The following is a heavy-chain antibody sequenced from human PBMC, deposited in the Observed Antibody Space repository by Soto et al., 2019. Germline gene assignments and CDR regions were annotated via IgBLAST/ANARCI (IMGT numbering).Heavy chain of an antibody. CDR2: IWYDGSNK. CDR3: ARGPYRSYYYYGMDV. J-gene: IGHJ6*02. CDR1: GFTFSSYG. D-gene: IGHD5-18*01. V-gene: IGHV3-33*01. Sequence: PGGSLRLSCAASGFTFSSYGMHWVRQAPGKGLEWVAVIWYDGSNKYYADSVKGRFTISRDNSKNTLYLQMNSLRAEDTAVYYCARGPYRSYYYYGMDVWGQGTTVTVSS.